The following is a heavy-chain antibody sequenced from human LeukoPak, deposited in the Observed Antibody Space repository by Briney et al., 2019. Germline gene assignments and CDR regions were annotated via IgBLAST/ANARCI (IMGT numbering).Heavy chain of an antibody. CDR3: AGFNGDYGFDY. Sequence: MGWISAYNGNTNYAQKLQGRVTMTTDTSTSTAYMELRSLRSDDTAVYYCAGFNGDYGFDYWGQGTLVTVSS. J-gene: IGHJ4*02. D-gene: IGHD4-17*01. V-gene: IGHV1-18*01. CDR2: ISAYNGNT.